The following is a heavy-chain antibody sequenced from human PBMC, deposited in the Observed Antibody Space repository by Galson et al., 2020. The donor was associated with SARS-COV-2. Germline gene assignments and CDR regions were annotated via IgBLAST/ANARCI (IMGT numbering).Heavy chain of an antibody. CDR3: ERQILTGYYSFYYFDY. CDR1: GGSISSSSYY. J-gene: IGHJ4*02. Sequence: SETLSLTCTVSGGSISSSSYYWGWIRQPPGEGLEWIGSIYYSESNYYNPSLTSRVTMSVDTSKNQFSLKLSSVTAADTAVYYCERQILTGYYSFYYFDYWGQGTLVTVSS. CDR2: IYYSESN. D-gene: IGHD3-9*01. V-gene: IGHV4-39*01.